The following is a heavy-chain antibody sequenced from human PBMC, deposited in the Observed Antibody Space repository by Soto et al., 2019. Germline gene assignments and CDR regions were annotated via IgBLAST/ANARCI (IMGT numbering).Heavy chain of an antibody. CDR2: IYYTGST. J-gene: IGHJ4*02. CDR3: AGAPNWAYFDF. V-gene: IGHV4-59*01. Sequence: SETLSLTWTVSSGSISTYYWSWIRQTPGKGLEWIGYIYYTGSTNYNPSLKTRVAISMDTSKNQFSLNLSSVTAADTAVYYCAGAPNWAYFDFWGQGTLVTVSS. D-gene: IGHD7-27*01. CDR1: SGSISTYY.